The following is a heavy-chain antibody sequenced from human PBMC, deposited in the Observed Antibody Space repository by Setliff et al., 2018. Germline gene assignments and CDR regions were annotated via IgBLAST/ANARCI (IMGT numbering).Heavy chain of an antibody. D-gene: IGHD6-19*01. CDR3: ARAISGWYSAHYYYMDV. J-gene: IGHJ6*03. CDR2: IYTRGIT. Sequence: PSETLSLTCRVSGGSISSGSDYWTWIRQPAGKGLEWIGHIYTRGITHYNPSLKSRVTISVDTSKNQFSLKVTSVTAADTAVYYCARAISGWYSAHYYYMDVWGKGTAVTV. CDR1: GGSISSGSDY. V-gene: IGHV4-61*09.